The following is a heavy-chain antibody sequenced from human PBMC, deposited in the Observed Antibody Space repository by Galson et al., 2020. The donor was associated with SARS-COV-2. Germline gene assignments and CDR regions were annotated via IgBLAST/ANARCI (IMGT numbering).Heavy chain of an antibody. D-gene: IGHD2-2*01. CDR2: IIPIFGTA. J-gene: IGHJ4*02. V-gene: IGHV1-69*13. CDR1: GGTFSSYA. Sequence: SVKVSCKASGGTFSSYAISWVRQAPGQGLEWMGGIIPIFGTANYAQKFQGRVTITADESTSTAYMELSSLRSEDTAVYYCARADQLRKPNFDYWGQGTLVTVSS. CDR3: ARADQLRKPNFDY.